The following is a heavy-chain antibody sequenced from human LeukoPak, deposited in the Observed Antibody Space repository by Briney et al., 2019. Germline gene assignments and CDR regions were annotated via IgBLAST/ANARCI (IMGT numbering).Heavy chain of an antibody. Sequence: SQTLSLTCTVSGGSISSGSYYWSWIRQPAGKGLEWIGRIYTSGSTNYNPSLKSRVTISVDTSKNQFSLKLSSVTAAGTAVYYCARVFRGSGYPLGYYYMDVWGKGTTVTVSS. J-gene: IGHJ6*03. CDR2: IYTSGST. V-gene: IGHV4-61*02. CDR1: GGSISSGSYY. CDR3: ARVFRGSGYPLGYYYMDV. D-gene: IGHD3-3*01.